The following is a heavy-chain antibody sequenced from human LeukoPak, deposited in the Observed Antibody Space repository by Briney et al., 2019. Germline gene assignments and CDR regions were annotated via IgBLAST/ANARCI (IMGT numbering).Heavy chain of an antibody. J-gene: IGHJ4*02. CDR2: TYYRSKRNN. Sequence: SQTLSLTCAISVDSVSSNSATWNWIRQPPSRGLEWLGRTYYRSKRNNDYAVSVKSRITITPDTSKNQFSLQLNSVTPADTAVYYCARVGASYPPDYWGQGTLVTVSS. CDR3: ARVGASYPPDY. CDR1: VDSVSSNSAT. D-gene: IGHD3-10*01. V-gene: IGHV6-1*01.